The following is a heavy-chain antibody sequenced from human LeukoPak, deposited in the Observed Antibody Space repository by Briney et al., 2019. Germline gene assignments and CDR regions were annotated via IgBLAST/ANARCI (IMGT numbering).Heavy chain of an antibody. J-gene: IGHJ5*02. D-gene: IGHD2-15*01. CDR2: ISGSDGST. CDR1: GFTFSSYA. Sequence: GGSLRLSCAASGFTFSSYAMSWVRQAPGKGLEWVSAISGSDGSTYYADSVKGRFTISRDNSKNTLYLQMNSLRAEDTAVYYCAKVWIVVVVAATPAGWFDPWGQGTLVTVSS. V-gene: IGHV3-23*01. CDR3: AKVWIVVVVAATPAGWFDP.